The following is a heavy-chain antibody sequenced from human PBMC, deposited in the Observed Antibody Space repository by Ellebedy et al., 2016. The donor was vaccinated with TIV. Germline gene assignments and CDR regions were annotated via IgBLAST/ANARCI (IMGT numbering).Heavy chain of an antibody. CDR1: GFTFSSFW. CDR3: ARRASYGDYAVQVNPWFDP. D-gene: IGHD4-17*01. V-gene: IGHV3-7*01. J-gene: IGHJ5*02. CDR2: IRQEGDEI. Sequence: GGSLRLSCAVSGFTFSSFWMSWVRQAPGKGLEWVAKIRQEGDEIYYVESVKGRFTISRDNAKNSLFLQMNSPRVEDTAVYYCARRASYGDYAVQVNPWFDPWGQGTLVTVSS.